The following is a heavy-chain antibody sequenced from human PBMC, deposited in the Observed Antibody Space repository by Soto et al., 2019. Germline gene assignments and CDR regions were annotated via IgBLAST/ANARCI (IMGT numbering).Heavy chain of an antibody. CDR1: ADSLTRGSYY. CDR3: ARGLQVYGTYYFDH. J-gene: IGHJ4*02. D-gene: IGHD2-8*01. Sequence: SETLSLTCTVSADSLTRGSYYWTWIRQPPGKGLEWIGEIYFSGETKYNPSLNSRASISIDRSRNQFSLRLTSVSAADTAGYFCARGLQVYGTYYFDHWGQGILVTVSS. V-gene: IGHV4-61*01. CDR2: IYFSGET.